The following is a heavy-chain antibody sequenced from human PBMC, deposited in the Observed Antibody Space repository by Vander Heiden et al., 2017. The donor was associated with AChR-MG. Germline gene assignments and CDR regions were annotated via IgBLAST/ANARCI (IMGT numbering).Heavy chain of an antibody. V-gene: IGHV3-23*01. D-gene: IGHD3-22*01. CDR3: AKGVVMPPGGMDV. Sequence: EVQLLESGGGLVQPGGSLRLSCAASGFPFSSYAMSWVRQAPGKGLEWVSAISGSGGSTYYADSVKGRFTISRDNSKNTLYLQMNSLRAEDTAVYYCAKGVVMPPGGMDVWGQGTTVTVSS. CDR2: ISGSGGST. CDR1: GFPFSSYA. J-gene: IGHJ6*02.